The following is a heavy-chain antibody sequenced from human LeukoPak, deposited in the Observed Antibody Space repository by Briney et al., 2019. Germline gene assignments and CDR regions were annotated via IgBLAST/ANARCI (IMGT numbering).Heavy chain of an antibody. CDR2: INPNSGGT. CDR3: ARDVPLVGYCSSTSCYQNWFDP. CDR1: GYTFTGYY. V-gene: IGHV1-2*02. D-gene: IGHD2-2*01. J-gene: IGHJ5*02. Sequence: ASVKVSCKASGYTFTGYYMHWVRQAPGRGLEWMGWINPNSGGTNYAQKFQGRVTMTRDTSISTAYMELSRLRSDDTAVYYCARDVPLVGYCSSTSCYQNWFDPWGQGTLVTVSS.